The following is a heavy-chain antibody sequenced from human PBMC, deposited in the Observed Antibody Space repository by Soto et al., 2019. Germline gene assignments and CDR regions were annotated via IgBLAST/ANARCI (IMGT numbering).Heavy chain of an antibody. CDR3: AVRYSSSLGEFDY. Sequence: SVKVSCKASGGTFSSYAISWVRQAPGQGLEWMGGIIPIFGTANYAQKFQGRVTITADESTSTAYMELGSLRSEDTAVYYCAVRYSSSLGEFDYWGQGTLVTVSS. V-gene: IGHV1-69*13. D-gene: IGHD6-13*01. J-gene: IGHJ4*02. CDR2: IIPIFGTA. CDR1: GGTFSSYA.